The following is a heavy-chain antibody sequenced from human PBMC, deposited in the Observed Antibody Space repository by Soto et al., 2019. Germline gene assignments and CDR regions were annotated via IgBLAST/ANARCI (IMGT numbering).Heavy chain of an antibody. V-gene: IGHV3-15*07. CDR3: TTDWGFEQQLVQHTYRFDY. CDR1: GFTFSNAW. CDR2: IKSKTDGGTT. D-gene: IGHD6-13*01. Sequence: GGSLRLSCAASGFTFSNAWMNWVRQAPGKGLEWVGRIKSKTDGGTTDYAAPVKGRFTISRDDSKNTLYLQMNSLKTEDTAVYYCTTDWGFEQQLVQHTYRFDYWGQGTLVTVSS. J-gene: IGHJ4*02.